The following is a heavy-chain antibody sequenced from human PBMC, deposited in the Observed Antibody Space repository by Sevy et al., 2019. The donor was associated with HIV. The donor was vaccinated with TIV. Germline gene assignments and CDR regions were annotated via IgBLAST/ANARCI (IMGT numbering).Heavy chain of an antibody. Sequence: GGSLRLSCTPSGFTSGDYILTWFRQAPGKGLEWVGFIRSKTYGGTTEYAASVKGRITISRDDSKNIAYLRMNSLKTEDTAVYYCIRTSYYYDSGSYFGMDVWGLGTTVTVSS. D-gene: IGHD3-10*01. CDR2: IRSKTYGGTT. J-gene: IGHJ6*02. CDR3: IRTSYYYDSGSYFGMDV. V-gene: IGHV3-49*03. CDR1: GFTSGDYI.